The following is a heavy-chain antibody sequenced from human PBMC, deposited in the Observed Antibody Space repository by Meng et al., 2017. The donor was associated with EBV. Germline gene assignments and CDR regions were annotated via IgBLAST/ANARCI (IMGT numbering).Heavy chain of an antibody. Sequence: QGQLVQTWFEWKGPGASVKVSCKASGYTFRNYAINWMRQVPGQGLEWMGWINTYSGKATFAQGFTGRFVFSLDTPVTTAHLQISGLKTEDSAVYYCARGVEENGSHYPFDSWGQGTLVTVSS. J-gene: IGHJ4*02. V-gene: IGHV7-4-1*02. CDR2: INTYSGKA. CDR3: ARGVEENGSHYPFDS. CDR1: GYTFRNYA. D-gene: IGHD1-1*01.